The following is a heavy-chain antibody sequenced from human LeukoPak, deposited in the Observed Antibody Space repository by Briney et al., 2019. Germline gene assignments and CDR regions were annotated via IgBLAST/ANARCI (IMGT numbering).Heavy chain of an antibody. Sequence: SGGSLRLSCAASGFTFSNAWMSWVRQAPGKGLEWVGRIKSKTDGGTTDYAAPVKGRFTISRDNAKNSLYLQMNSLRAEDTAVYYCARYSLGVYYYDSSDQGFDYWGQGTLVTVSS. J-gene: IGHJ4*02. D-gene: IGHD3-22*01. CDR1: GFTFSNAW. CDR2: IKSKTDGGTT. CDR3: ARYSLGVYYYDSSDQGFDY. V-gene: IGHV3-15*01.